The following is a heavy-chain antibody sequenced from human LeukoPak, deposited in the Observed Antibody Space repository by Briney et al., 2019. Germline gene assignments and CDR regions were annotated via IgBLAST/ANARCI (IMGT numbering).Heavy chain of an antibody. J-gene: IGHJ4*02. CDR1: GFTFSSYG. Sequence: GRSLRLSCAASGFTFSSYGMHWVRQAPGKGLEWVAVISYDGSNKYYADSVKGRFTISRDNSKTTLYLQMNSLRAEDTAVYYCARSSSSWYLLGYWGQGTLVTVSS. CDR2: ISYDGSNK. V-gene: IGHV3-30*03. CDR3: ARSSSSWYLLGY. D-gene: IGHD6-13*01.